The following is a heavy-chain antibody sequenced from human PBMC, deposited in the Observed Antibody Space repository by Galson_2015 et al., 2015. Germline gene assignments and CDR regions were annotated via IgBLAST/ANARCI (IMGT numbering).Heavy chain of an antibody. CDR1: GGSISSDGYY. Sequence: TLSLTCPVSGGSISSDGYYWRWIRQHPGKGLEWIGYIYYSGSTYYNPSLKSRVTISVDTSKNQFSLKLSSVTAADTAVYYCATHYGGYGMDVWGQGTTVTVSS. CDR2: IYYSGST. V-gene: IGHV4-31*03. CDR3: ATHYGGYGMDV. J-gene: IGHJ6*02. D-gene: IGHD3-16*01.